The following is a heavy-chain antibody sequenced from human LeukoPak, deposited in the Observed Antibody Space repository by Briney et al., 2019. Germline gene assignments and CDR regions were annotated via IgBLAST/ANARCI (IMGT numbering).Heavy chain of an antibody. D-gene: IGHD3-3*01. CDR2: IYYSGST. CDR3: ARVPPDFWGGYPPPHFDY. V-gene: IGHV4-59*01. Sequence: SETLSLTCSVSGGSINNYYWSWIRQPPGKGLEWIGYIYYSGSTNYNPSLKSRVTISVDTSKNQFSLKLSSVTAADTAVYYCARVPPDFWGGYPPPHFDYWGQGTLVTVSS. CDR1: GGSINNYY. J-gene: IGHJ4*02.